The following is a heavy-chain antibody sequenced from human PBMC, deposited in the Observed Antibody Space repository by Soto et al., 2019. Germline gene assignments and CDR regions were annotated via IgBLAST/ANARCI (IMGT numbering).Heavy chain of an antibody. D-gene: IGHD6-6*01. CDR3: ARDYGEQLASYYYYGMDV. CDR1: GYTFTGYY. V-gene: IGHV1-2*02. J-gene: IGHJ6*02. CDR2: INPNSGGT. Sequence: ASVKVSCKASGYTFTGYYMHWVRQAPGQGLEWMGWINPNSGGTNYAQKFQGRVTMTRDTSISTAYMELSRLRSDDTAVYYCARDYGEQLASYYYYGMDVWGQGTTVTVSS.